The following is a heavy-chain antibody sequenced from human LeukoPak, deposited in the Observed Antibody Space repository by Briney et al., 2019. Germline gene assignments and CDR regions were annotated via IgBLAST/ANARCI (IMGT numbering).Heavy chain of an antibody. Sequence: ASETLSLTCTVSGGSISSYYWSWIRQPPGKGLEWIGYIYYSGSTNYNPSLKSRVTMSVDTSKNQFSLKLSSVTAADTAVYYCAAHPDLGYCSGGSCTTSNNWFDPWGQGTLVTVSS. V-gene: IGHV4-59*12. D-gene: IGHD2-15*01. J-gene: IGHJ5*02. CDR2: IYYSGST. CDR3: AAHPDLGYCSGGSCTTSNNWFDP. CDR1: GGSISSYY.